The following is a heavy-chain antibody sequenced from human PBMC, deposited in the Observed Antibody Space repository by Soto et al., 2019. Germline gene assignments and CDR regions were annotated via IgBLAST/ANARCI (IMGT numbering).Heavy chain of an antibody. CDR2: IVPIVDTS. J-gene: IGHJ4*02. CDR1: GGTFSSYA. D-gene: IGHD5-12*01. V-gene: IGHV1-69*12. CDR3: VRVVAIPGYPDN. Sequence: QVQLVQSGAEVRQPASSVNVSCKTSGGTFSSYAFSWERQAPGQGLEWMGGIVPIVDTSTYAQKFQGRVTITADESTSTAYMELSSLRSDDTAIYYCVRVVAIPGYPDNWGQRTLVTVSS.